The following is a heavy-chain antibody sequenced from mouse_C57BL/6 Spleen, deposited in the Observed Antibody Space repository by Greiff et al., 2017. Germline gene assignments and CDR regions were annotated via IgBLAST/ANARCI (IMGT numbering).Heavy chain of an antibody. CDR2: IYPGSGST. J-gene: IGHJ3*01. Sequence: VQLKQPGAELVKPGASVKMSCKASGYTFTSYWITWVKQRPGQGLEWIGDIYPGSGSTNYNETFKSKATLTVDTYASTAYMQLSSLTSEDSAVYYCARSPFITTVVAPFDYWGQGTLVTVSA. V-gene: IGHV1-55*01. CDR3: ARSPFITTVVAPFDY. D-gene: IGHD1-1*01. CDR1: GYTFTSYW.